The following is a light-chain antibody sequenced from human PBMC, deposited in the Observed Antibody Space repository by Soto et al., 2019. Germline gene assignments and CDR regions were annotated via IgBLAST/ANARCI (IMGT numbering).Light chain of an antibody. CDR2: EDN. CDR1: SGSIASNY. CDR3: QSYDSSNWV. J-gene: IGLJ3*02. V-gene: IGLV6-57*04. Sequence: NFMLTQPHSVSESPGKTVTISCNRSSGSIASNYVQWYHQRPGSAPTIVMYEDNQRPSGVPDRFSGSIDRSSNSASLTISGLKTEDEGDFYCQSYDSSNWVFGGGTKLTVL.